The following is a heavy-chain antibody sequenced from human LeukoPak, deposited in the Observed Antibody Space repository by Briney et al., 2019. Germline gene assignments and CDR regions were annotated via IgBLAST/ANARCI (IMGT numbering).Heavy chain of an antibody. CDR1: GFTFSSYS. V-gene: IGHV3-21*01. CDR3: ARDVSSGWYIDY. CDR2: ISSSSSYI. Sequence: PGVSLRLSCAASGFTFSSYSMNWVRQAPGKGLEWVSSISSSSSYIYYADSVKGRFTISRDNAKNSLYLQMNSLRAEDTAVYYCARDVSSGWYIDYWGQGTLVTVSS. J-gene: IGHJ4*02. D-gene: IGHD6-19*01.